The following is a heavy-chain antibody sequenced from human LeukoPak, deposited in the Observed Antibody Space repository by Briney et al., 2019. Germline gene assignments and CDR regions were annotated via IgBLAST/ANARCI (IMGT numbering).Heavy chain of an antibody. V-gene: IGHV1-2*02. D-gene: IGHD3-22*01. Sequence: GASVKVSCKASGYTFTGYYMHWVRQAPGQGLEWMGWINPNSGGTNYAQKFQGRVTMTRDTSISTAYMELSRLRSDDTAVYYCASTLRNYYDSSGHFDYWGQGTLVTVSS. J-gene: IGHJ4*02. CDR2: INPNSGGT. CDR3: ASTLRNYYDSSGHFDY. CDR1: GYTFTGYY.